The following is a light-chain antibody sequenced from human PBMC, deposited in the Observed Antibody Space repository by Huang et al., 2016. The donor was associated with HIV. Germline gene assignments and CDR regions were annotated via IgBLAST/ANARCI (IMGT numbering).Light chain of an antibody. CDR3: QQYDTSPYT. J-gene: IGKJ2*01. Sequence: EIVLTQSPGTLSLSPGERAILSCRASQTISSSQLTWYQQKRDQAPRLLIYGTSNRATGLPDRFSGSGSGTEFTLTISRLVPEDVAVYYCQQYDTSPYTFGQGTQLEI. CDR2: GTS. CDR1: QTISSSQ. V-gene: IGKV3-20*01.